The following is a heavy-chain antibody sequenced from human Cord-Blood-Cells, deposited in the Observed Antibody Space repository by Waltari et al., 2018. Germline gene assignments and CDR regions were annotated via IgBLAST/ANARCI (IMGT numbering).Heavy chain of an antibody. CDR1: GYSISSGYS. Sequence: QVQLQESGPGLVKPSETLSLTCPVSGYSISSGYSWGWIRQPPGKGLEWIVSIYHSGSTYYNPSLKSRVTISVDTSKNQFSLKLSSVTAADTAVYYCARADSSGYYFDYWGQGTLVTVSS. V-gene: IGHV4-38-2*02. J-gene: IGHJ4*02. CDR3: ARADSSGYYFDY. CDR2: IYHSGST. D-gene: IGHD3-22*01.